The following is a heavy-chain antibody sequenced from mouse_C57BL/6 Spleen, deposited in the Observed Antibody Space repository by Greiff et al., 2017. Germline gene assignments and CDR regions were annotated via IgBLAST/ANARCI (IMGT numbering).Heavy chain of an antibody. CDR3: ARAFITTVVGYCDV. D-gene: IGHD1-1*01. CDR1: GYTFTDYY. CDR2: INPNNGGT. J-gene: IGHJ1*03. Sequence: VQLQQSGPELVKPGASVKISCKASGYTFTDYYMNWVKQSHGKSLEWIGDINPNNGGTSYHQKFKGKATLTVDKSSSTTYMELRSLTSEDSAVYYCARAFITTVVGYCDVWGTGTTVTVSS. V-gene: IGHV1-26*01.